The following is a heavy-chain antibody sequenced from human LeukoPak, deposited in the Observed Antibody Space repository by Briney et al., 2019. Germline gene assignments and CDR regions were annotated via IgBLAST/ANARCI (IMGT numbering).Heavy chain of an antibody. Sequence: PGGSLRLSCAASGFTFDDYTMHWVRQAPGKGLEWFSLISWDGGSTYYADSVKGRFTISRDNSKNSLYLQMNSLRTEDTALYYCAKDDSSGYFTFDYWGQGTLVTVSS. D-gene: IGHD3-22*01. J-gene: IGHJ4*02. CDR1: GFTFDDYT. CDR2: ISWDGGST. V-gene: IGHV3-43*01. CDR3: AKDDSSGYFTFDY.